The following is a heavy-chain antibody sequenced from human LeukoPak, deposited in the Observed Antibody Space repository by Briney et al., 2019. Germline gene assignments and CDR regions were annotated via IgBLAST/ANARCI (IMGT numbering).Heavy chain of an antibody. Sequence: GGSLRLSCAASGFSILTYSMNWVRQAPGKGREWVSYISSGSSTIFYAASVKGRFTISRDNAKNSLYLQMNSLRDDDTAVYYCAGSPPVYGSGSDYPNPFDYWGQGTLVTVSS. V-gene: IGHV3-48*02. CDR1: GFSILTYS. J-gene: IGHJ4*02. CDR3: AGSPPVYGSGSDYPNPFDY. CDR2: ISSGSSTI. D-gene: IGHD3-10*01.